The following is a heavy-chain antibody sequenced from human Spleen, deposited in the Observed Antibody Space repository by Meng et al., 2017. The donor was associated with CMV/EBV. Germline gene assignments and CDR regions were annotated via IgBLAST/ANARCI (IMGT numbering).Heavy chain of an antibody. V-gene: IGHV1-18*01. J-gene: IGHJ6*02. CDR3: AILYDFWSGYYTGEG. Sequence: ASVQVSCKASGYTFTSYGINWVRQAPGQGLEWMGWISTYKDKTNYSQKLQGRLTMTTDTSTSTAYMELSRLRSDDTAVYYCAILYDFWSGYYTGEGWGQGTTVTVSS. D-gene: IGHD3-3*01. CDR2: ISTYKDKT. CDR1: GYTFTSYG.